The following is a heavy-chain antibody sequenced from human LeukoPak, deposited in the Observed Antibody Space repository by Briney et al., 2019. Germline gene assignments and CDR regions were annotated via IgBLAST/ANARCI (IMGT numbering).Heavy chain of an antibody. V-gene: IGHV3-48*01. CDR2: TSSDGKTT. CDR3: ARRVENIVVVPARDPREQKYNWFDP. J-gene: IGHJ5*02. D-gene: IGHD2-2*01. Sequence: GGSLRLSCAASGFTFSDYSMNWVRQAPGRGLECITYTSSDGKTTWYADSVKGRFIVSRDNAKNTLYLQMNSLRAEDTAVYYCARRVENIVVVPARDPREQKYNWFDPWGQGTLVTVSS. CDR1: GFTFSDYS.